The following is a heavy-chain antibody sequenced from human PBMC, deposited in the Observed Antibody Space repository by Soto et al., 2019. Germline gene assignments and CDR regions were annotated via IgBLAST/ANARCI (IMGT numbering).Heavy chain of an antibody. CDR3: ARVTSMVRGVIDNGFDP. CDR1: GGTFSSYA. J-gene: IGHJ5*02. V-gene: IGHV1-69*01. Sequence: QVPLVQSGAEVKKPGASVTVSCKASGGTFSSYAIHWVRQAPGQGLEWMGGIIPMYGPAKYAQRLQGRVTITADESTTTVYMELTSLTSQDTTVYDVARVTSMVRGVIDNGFDPWGHGTLVTVSS. CDR2: IIPMYGPA. D-gene: IGHD3-10*01.